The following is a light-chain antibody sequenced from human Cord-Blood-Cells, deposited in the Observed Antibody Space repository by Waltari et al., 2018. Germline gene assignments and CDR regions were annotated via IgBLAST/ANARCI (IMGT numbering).Light chain of an antibody. CDR3: SSYTSSSTLV. CDR1: TSDFGGYTY. Sequence: QSPLTNPPPVLGPPGQSITLPCPGTTSDFGGYTYAPWYQQHPGKAPNLMIYDVSNRPSGVSNRFSGSKSGNTASLTISGLQAEDEADYYCSSYTSSSTLVFGGGTKLTVL. CDR2: DVS. V-gene: IGLV2-14*01. J-gene: IGLJ3*02.